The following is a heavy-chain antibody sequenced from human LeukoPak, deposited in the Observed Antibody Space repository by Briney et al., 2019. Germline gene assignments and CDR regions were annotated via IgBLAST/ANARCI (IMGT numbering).Heavy chain of an antibody. D-gene: IGHD3-3*01. Sequence: GESLKISCKGSGYSFTTYWIGWVRQMPGKGLEWMGIFYPGDSDTRYSPSFQGQVTISADKSISTAYLQWNSLKASDTAMYYCARRDSWSGYFDYWGQGTLVTVSS. J-gene: IGHJ4*02. CDR2: FYPGDSDT. CDR1: GYSFTTYW. V-gene: IGHV5-51*01. CDR3: ARRDSWSGYFDY.